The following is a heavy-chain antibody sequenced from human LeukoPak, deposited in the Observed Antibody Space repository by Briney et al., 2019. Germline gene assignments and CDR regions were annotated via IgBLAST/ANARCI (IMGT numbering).Heavy chain of an antibody. CDR1: GFTFSNAW. CDR3: TTDLYDYVWGSYRPTGY. D-gene: IGHD3-16*02. V-gene: IGHV3-15*01. Sequence: GGSLRLSCAASGFTFSNAWMSWVRQAPGKGLEWVGRIKSKTDGETTDYAAPVKGRFTISRDDSKNTLYLQMNSLKTEDTAVYYCTTDLYDYVWGSYRPTGYWGQGTLVTVSS. CDR2: IKSKTDGETT. J-gene: IGHJ4*02.